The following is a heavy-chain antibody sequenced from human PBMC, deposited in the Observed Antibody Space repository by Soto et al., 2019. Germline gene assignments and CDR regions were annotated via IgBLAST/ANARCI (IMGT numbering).Heavy chain of an antibody. V-gene: IGHV3-15*07. CDR3: TTGRDDLLY. J-gene: IGHJ4*02. D-gene: IGHD1-26*01. CDR2: IKSKTDGGTT. Sequence: EVQLVESGGGLVKPGGSLRLSCAVSGFTFDKVWMNWVRQAPGKGLEWVGRIKSKTDGGTTDYAAPVKGRFTXXXXXSXNMLYLQMNSLKTEDTGMYFCTTGRDDLLYWGQGTLVTVSS. CDR1: GFTFDKVW.